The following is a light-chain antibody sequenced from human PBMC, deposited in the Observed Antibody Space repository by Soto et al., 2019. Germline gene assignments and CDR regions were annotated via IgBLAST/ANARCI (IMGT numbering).Light chain of an antibody. CDR3: QQYYSTPLT. Sequence: IVMTHSPDSLAVSLGERATINCKSSQSVLYSSNNKNYLAWYQQKPGQPPKLLIYWASTRESGVPDRFSGSGSGTDFTLTISSLQAEDAAVYYCQQYYSTPLTFGGGTKVEIK. CDR2: WAS. V-gene: IGKV4-1*01. J-gene: IGKJ4*01. CDR1: QSVLYSSNNKNY.